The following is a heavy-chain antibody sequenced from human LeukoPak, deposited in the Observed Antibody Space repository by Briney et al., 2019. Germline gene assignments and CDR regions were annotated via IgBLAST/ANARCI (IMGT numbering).Heavy chain of an antibody. Sequence: SGTLSLTCTVSGASISSSYWSWIRQPPRKRLEWIGYIYYSGSTNSNPSLKSRVTISADTSENQFSLKLSSVTAADTAVYYCVRGNYDSRGYSNAFDIWGQGAMVTVSS. CDR2: IYYSGST. J-gene: IGHJ3*02. CDR1: GASISSSY. V-gene: IGHV4-59*01. CDR3: VRGNYDSRGYSNAFDI. D-gene: IGHD3-22*01.